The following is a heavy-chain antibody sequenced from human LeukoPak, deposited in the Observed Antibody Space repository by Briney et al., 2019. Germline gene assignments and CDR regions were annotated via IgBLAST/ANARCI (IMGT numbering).Heavy chain of an antibody. CDR3: ARGRGVVVPAAKIERYYYYYYMDV. CDR1: GYSISSGYY. Sequence: PSETLSLTCTVSGYSISSGYYWGWIRQPPGKGLEWIGSIYHSGSTYYNPSLKSRVTISVDTSKNQFSLKLSSVTAADTAVYYCARGRGVVVPAAKIERYYYYYYMDVWGKGTTVTVSS. D-gene: IGHD2-2*01. CDR2: IYHSGST. V-gene: IGHV4-38-2*02. J-gene: IGHJ6*03.